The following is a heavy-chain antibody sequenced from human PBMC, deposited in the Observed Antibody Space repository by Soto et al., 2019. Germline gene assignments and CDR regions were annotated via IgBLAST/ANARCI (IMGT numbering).Heavy chain of an antibody. V-gene: IGHV3-21*01. Sequence: EVHLVESGGGLVKPGGSLRLSCAVSGFTFSSCTMNWVRQAPGKGLEWVSSISPSTSHIYYTYSVKGRFTISRDNAKNSLFLQMNSLRAEDTAVYYCSGCSGGACHRNYGMDVWGQGTRVTVSS. CDR1: GFTFSSCT. CDR2: ISPSTSHI. D-gene: IGHD2-15*01. J-gene: IGHJ6*02. CDR3: SGCSGGACHRNYGMDV.